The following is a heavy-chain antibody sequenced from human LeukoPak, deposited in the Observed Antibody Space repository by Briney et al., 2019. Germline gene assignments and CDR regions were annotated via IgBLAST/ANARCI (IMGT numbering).Heavy chain of an antibody. D-gene: IGHD3-10*01. J-gene: IGHJ4*02. CDR1: GGSISSSNYY. CDR3: AANSADYNTLGSSYKV. V-gene: IGHV4-39*01. Sequence: SETLSLTCTVSGGSISSSNYYWVWIRQPPGKGLEWIGSVYYSGSTDYNPSLKSRVTISVDTSKNQFSLKLNSVTAADTAVFYCAANSADYNTLGSSYKVWGQGTLVTVSS. CDR2: VYYSGST.